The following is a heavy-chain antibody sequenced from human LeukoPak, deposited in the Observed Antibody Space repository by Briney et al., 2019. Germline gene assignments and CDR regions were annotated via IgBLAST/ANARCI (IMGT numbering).Heavy chain of an antibody. D-gene: IGHD6-13*01. J-gene: IGHJ1*01. CDR2: ISSSSAYI. CDR1: GFTFSVYS. V-gene: IGHV3-21*01. CDR3: ARGPRNSSSYQYFQH. Sequence: GGSLRLSCAASGFTFSVYSMNWVRQAPGKGLEWATSISSSSAYICYADSVKGRSTVSRDNAENSLSLQMDSLRAEDSAIYHCARGPRNSSSYQYFQHWGQGTLVTVSA.